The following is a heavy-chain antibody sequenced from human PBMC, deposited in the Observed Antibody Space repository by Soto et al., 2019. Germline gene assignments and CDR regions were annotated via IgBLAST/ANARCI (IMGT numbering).Heavy chain of an antibody. D-gene: IGHD3-16*01. J-gene: IGHJ4*02. Sequence: QVQLVQSGAEVRKPGSSVKVSCKASGGTFSRHSVSWVRQAPGQGLEWMGGLIPIFGTANHAQKFQGRVTIIADESTSTVYMELSSLRSDDTAIYYCAGGWGYETTDYYYAYWGQGTLVIVSS. V-gene: IGHV1-69*01. CDR3: AGGWGYETTDYYYAY. CDR2: LIPIFGTA. CDR1: GGTFSRHS.